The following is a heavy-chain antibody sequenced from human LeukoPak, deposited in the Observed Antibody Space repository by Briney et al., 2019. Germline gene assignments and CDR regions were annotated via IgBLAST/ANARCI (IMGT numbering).Heavy chain of an antibody. V-gene: IGHV3-7*03. Sequence: GGSLRLSCAASGFTFSSYWMSWVRQAPGKGLEWVANIKQDGSEKYYVDSVKGRFTISRENSKNTLYLQMNSLRAEDTAVYYCATGGYIWGSSLNWFDSWGQGTLVTVSS. CDR1: GFTFSSYW. CDR3: ATGGYIWGSSLNWFDS. J-gene: IGHJ5*01. D-gene: IGHD3-16*01. CDR2: IKQDGSEK.